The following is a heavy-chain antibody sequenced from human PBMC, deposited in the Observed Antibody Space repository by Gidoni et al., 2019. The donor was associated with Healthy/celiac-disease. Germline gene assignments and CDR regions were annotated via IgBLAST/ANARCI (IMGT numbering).Heavy chain of an antibody. CDR1: GFHVSSYG. V-gene: IGHV3-33*01. J-gene: IGHJ3*02. Sequence: QVQLVEAGGGVVQPGRSVRLTCAASGFHVSSYGMHWFRRAPGTGLGWLAVIWYDVINKYYADSVNGRFTISRDNSKTTLYLQMNSLRAEDTAVYYCAGGTYYDYVWGSYRYDAFYIWGQGTMVTVSS. D-gene: IGHD3-16*02. CDR3: AGGTYYDYVWGSYRYDAFYI. CDR2: IWYDVINK.